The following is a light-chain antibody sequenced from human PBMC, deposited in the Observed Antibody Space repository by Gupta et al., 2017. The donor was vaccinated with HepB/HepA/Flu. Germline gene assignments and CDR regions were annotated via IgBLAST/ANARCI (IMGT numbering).Light chain of an antibody. CDR1: NIGSKS. CDR3: EVWDSSSEHHV. Sequence: SYVLPQPPSVSVAPGPTDRITCGGNNIGSKSVHWYQQKPGQAPVLVISYNSDRPSGIPERFTGSNSENTATLTISRVEAGDEADYYCEVWDSSSEHHVFGTGTKVTVL. V-gene: IGLV3-21*04. J-gene: IGLJ1*01. CDR2: YNS.